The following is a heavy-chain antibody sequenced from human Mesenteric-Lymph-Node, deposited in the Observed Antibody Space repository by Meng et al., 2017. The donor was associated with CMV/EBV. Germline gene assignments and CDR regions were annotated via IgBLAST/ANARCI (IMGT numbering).Heavy chain of an antibody. J-gene: IGHJ5*02. CDR3: ARGGIAARPFDP. V-gene: IGHV3-30*02. CDR2: IRYDGSNK. Sequence: GESLKISCAASGFTFSSYGMHWVRQAPGKGLEWVAFIRYDGSNKYYADSVKGRFTISRDNSKNTLYLQMNSLRAEDTAVYYCARGGIAARPFDPWGQGTLVTVSS. D-gene: IGHD6-25*01. CDR1: GFTFSSYG.